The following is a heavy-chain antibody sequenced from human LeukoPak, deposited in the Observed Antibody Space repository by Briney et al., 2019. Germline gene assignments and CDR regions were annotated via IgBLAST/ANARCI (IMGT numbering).Heavy chain of an antibody. J-gene: IGHJ4*02. CDR3: AGGLIDGSGYLFPDY. CDR1: GFTFSNYG. V-gene: IGHV3-33*01. Sequence: PGGSLRLSCAASGFTFSNYGMHWVRQAPGKGLEWVAVIWYDGSEKYYADCVTGRFTISRDNSLNTLYLQMNRVRVDDTAVYYCAGGLIDGSGYLFPDYCGQGTPVAVSS. CDR2: IWYDGSEK. D-gene: IGHD3-22*01.